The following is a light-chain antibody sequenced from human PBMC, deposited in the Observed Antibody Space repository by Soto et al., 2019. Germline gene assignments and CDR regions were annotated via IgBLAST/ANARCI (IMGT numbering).Light chain of an antibody. CDR3: QQFDSVPCT. Sequence: IQMTQSPSSLSTSVGDRVTITCQASQDIKTYLIWYQHNAGRAPKLLIYDASTLETGVSSRFSGSGSGTHFTLTISSLQPEDIATYYCQQFDSVPCTFGQGTKLEMK. CDR1: QDIKTY. J-gene: IGKJ2*02. CDR2: DAS. V-gene: IGKV1-33*01.